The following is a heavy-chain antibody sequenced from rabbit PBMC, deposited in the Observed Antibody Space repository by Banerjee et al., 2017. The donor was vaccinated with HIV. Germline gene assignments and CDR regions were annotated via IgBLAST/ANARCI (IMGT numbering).Heavy chain of an antibody. CDR3: ARGAADYNGAGYAFYFNL. V-gene: IGHV1S45*01. CDR2: IYAGDGST. J-gene: IGHJ4*01. Sequence: QEQLVESGGGLVQPEGSLTLTCTASGFSFSSSYYMCWVRQAPGKGPEWIACIYAGDGSTDYASWAKGRFTISKTSSTTVTLQMTSLTAADTAIYFCARGAADYNGAGYAFYFNLWGPGTLVTVS. CDR1: GFSFSSSYY. D-gene: IGHD6-1*01.